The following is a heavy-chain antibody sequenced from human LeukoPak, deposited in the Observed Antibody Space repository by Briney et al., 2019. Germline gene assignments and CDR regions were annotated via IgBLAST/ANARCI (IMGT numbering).Heavy chain of an antibody. CDR1: GFTFSSYS. V-gene: IGHV3-21*04. J-gene: IGHJ4*02. CDR3: AKVPRIAVAGTLKFDY. CDR2: ISSSSSYI. Sequence: GGSLRLSCAASGFTFSSYSMNWVRQAPGKGLEWVSSISSSSSYIYYADSVKGRFTISRDNAKNSLYLQMNSLRAEDTAVYYCAKVPRIAVAGTLKFDYWGQGTLVTVSS. D-gene: IGHD6-19*01.